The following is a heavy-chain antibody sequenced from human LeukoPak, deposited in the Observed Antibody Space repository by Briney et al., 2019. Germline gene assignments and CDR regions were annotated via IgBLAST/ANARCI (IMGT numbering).Heavy chain of an antibody. D-gene: IGHD6-19*01. J-gene: IGHJ4*02. CDR3: AKGYSSGWNFDY. Sequence: TGGSLRLSCAASGFTFSSYAMSWVRQAPGKGLEWVSAISGSGGSTYYADSVKGRFTISRDNSKNTLYLQMNSLRAEDTAVYYCAKGYSSGWNFDYWGQGTLVTASS. V-gene: IGHV3-23*01. CDR2: ISGSGGST. CDR1: GFTFSSYA.